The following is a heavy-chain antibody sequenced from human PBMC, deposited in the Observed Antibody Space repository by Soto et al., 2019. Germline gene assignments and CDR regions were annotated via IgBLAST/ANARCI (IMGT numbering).Heavy chain of an antibody. CDR3: ANDRPRRTSGYFFEY. V-gene: IGHV3-23*01. Sequence: EVQLLESGGKLVQPGGSLTLSCAASGFTFSTYAMAWVRQAPGKGLEWVSGVSASGLNTDYADPVKGRFYISRDNTKNTVSLHMTSLRAADTALYYCANDRPRRTSGYFFEYWGQGTPVTVSS. CDR1: GFTFSTYA. CDR2: VSASGLNT. D-gene: IGHD1-1*01. J-gene: IGHJ4*02.